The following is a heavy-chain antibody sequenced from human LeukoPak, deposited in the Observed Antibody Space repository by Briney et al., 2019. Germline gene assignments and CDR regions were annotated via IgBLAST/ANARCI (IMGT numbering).Heavy chain of an antibody. V-gene: IGHV4-4*07. J-gene: IGHJ4*02. D-gene: IGHD6-6*01. CDR1: GGSISTYY. CDR2: IHTSGNS. CDR3: AREGSATARPFVSNDY. Sequence: PSETLSLTCTVSGGSISTYYGSWIRQPAGKGLEWIGRIHTSGNSDYNPSLKSRVTMSVDTSKNQFSLKVRSVTAADTAVYYCAREGSATARPFVSNDYWGQGTLVTVSS.